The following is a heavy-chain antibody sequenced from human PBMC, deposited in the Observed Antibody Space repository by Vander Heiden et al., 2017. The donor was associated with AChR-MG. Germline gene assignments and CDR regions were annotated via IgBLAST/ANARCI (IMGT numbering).Heavy chain of an antibody. D-gene: IGHD3-3*01. CDR3: ARDESGNGMDI. Sequence: EVKLVESGGGLVQPGGSLRLSCAASGFSFSTYDLHGVRQATGKGLEWVSTIGTTGDTYYAGSVKGRFTISRENVRNSFYLQMNSLRAGDTAVYYCARDESGNGMDIWGQGTTVTVSS. V-gene: IGHV3-13*01. CDR2: IGTTGDT. CDR1: GFSFSTYD. J-gene: IGHJ6*02.